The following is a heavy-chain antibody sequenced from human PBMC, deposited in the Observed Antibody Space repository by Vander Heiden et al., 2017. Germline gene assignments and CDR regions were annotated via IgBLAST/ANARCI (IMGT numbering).Heavy chain of an antibody. CDR3: AKDSGGYLLTYYYYGMDV. CDR2: SSQTGGDT. V-gene: IGHV3-23*01. CDR1: GFSFSTYP. J-gene: IGHJ6*02. D-gene: IGHD3-10*01. Sequence: EVQLLESGGTLVQPGGSVNISSRASGFSFSTYPMSGVRQAPGKGLEWVSASSQTGGDTYYADSAKGRFTISRDNSKNTVYLQMNSLRAEDTAVYYCAKDSGGYLLTYYYYGMDVWGQGTTVTVS.